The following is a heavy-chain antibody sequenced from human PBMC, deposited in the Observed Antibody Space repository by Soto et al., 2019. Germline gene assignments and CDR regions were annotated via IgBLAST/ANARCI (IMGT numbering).Heavy chain of an antibody. CDR2: TSGGGHAT. CDR3: AKGRYFDSSGGCANN. V-gene: IGHV3-23*01. J-gene: IGHJ4*02. D-gene: IGHD3-22*01. Sequence: EVKFLESGGGLVPPGASARLSCLTSGFIFDNYSMSWVRQSPGRRLEWVAATSGGGHATYYTQSVQGRSIISRDKSKKTVFMQMNNLRAEDTAVYYCAKGRYFDSSGGCANNWGLGTLVTVSS. CDR1: GFIFDNYS.